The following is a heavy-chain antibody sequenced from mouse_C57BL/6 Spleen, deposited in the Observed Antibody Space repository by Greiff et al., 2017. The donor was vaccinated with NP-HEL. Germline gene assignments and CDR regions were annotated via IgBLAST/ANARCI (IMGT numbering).Heavy chain of an antibody. Sequence: QVQLQQSGAELVRPGASVTLSCKASGYTFTDYEMHWVKQTPVHGLEWIGAFDPETGGTAYNQKFKGKAILTADKSSSTAYMELRSLTSEDSAVYYCTRSRVYYSNYLDVWGTGTTVTVSS. CDR1: GYTFTDYE. J-gene: IGHJ1*03. CDR2: FDPETGGT. D-gene: IGHD2-5*01. V-gene: IGHV1-15*01. CDR3: TRSRVYYSNYLDV.